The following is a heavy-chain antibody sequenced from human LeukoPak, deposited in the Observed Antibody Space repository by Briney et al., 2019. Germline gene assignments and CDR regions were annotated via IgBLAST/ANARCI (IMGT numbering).Heavy chain of an antibody. D-gene: IGHD1-26*01. CDR3: ARRVGATHFFDY. J-gene: IGHJ4*02. CDR1: GDSVSSGNYY. V-gene: IGHV4-61*01. CDR2: MSPSGTT. Sequence: SETLSLTCTVSGDSVSSGNYYLSWIRQPPGKGLDWITYMSPSGTTKYNPSLKSRVTISVDTSKNQFSLRLSSVTAADAAVYYCARRVGATHFFDYWGQGTLVTVSS.